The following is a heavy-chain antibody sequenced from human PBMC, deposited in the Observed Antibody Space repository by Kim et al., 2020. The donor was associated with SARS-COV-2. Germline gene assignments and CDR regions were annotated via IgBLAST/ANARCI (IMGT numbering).Heavy chain of an antibody. Sequence: GGSLRLSCAASGFTFSSYAMSWVRQAPGKGLEWVSAISGSGGSTYYADSVKGRFTISRDNSKNTLYLQMNSLRAEDTAVYYCAKDLQGDTAMAGGRYGMDVWGQGTTVTVSS. CDR2: ISGSGGST. CDR3: AKDLQGDTAMAGGRYGMDV. D-gene: IGHD5-18*01. CDR1: GFTFSSYA. J-gene: IGHJ6*02. V-gene: IGHV3-23*01.